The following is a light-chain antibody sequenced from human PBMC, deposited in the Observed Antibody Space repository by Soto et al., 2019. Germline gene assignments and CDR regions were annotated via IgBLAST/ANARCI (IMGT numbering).Light chain of an antibody. CDR2: LNSDGSH. Sequence: QSVLTQSPSASASLGASVKLTCTLSSGHSSYAIAWHQQQPEKGPRYLMKLNSDGSHSKGDGIPDRFSGSSSGAERYLTISSLQSEDEADYYCQNRGVFGGGTKLTVL. CDR1: SGHSSYA. CDR3: QNRGV. J-gene: IGLJ2*01. V-gene: IGLV4-69*01.